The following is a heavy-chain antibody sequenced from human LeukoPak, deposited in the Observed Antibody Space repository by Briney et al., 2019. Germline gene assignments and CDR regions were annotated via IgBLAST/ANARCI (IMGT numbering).Heavy chain of an antibody. CDR1: GFTFSSYW. CDR2: IKEDGSEK. D-gene: IGHD3-22*01. CDR3: ARASDSSDDNDAFDI. J-gene: IGHJ3*02. V-gene: IGHV3-7*05. Sequence: PGGSLRLSCAGSGFTFSSYWMSWVRQAPGRGLEWVANIKEDGSEKYYLDSVKGRFTISRDNAKNSLYLQMNSLRAEDTAVYYCARASDSSDDNDAFDIWGQGTMVTVSS.